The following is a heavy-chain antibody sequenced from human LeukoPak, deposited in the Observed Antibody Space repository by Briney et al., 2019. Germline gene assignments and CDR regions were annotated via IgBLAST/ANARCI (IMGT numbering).Heavy chain of an antibody. Sequence: GGSLRLSCAASGFTFSSYSMNWVRQAPGKGLEWVSSISSSSSYIYYADSVKGRFTISRDNAKNSLYLQMNSLRAEDTAVYYCARVTWEPPTNDAFDIWGQGTMVTVSS. CDR1: GFTFSSYS. J-gene: IGHJ3*02. D-gene: IGHD1-26*01. CDR3: ARVTWEPPTNDAFDI. V-gene: IGHV3-21*01. CDR2: ISSSSSYI.